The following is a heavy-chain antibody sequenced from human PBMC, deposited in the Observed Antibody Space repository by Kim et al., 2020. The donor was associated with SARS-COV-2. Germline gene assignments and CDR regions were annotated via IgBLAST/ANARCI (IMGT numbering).Heavy chain of an antibody. V-gene: IGHV3-48*03. CDR3: ARGPNYSPFDY. D-gene: IGHD4-4*01. Sequence: IYYADSAGGRFTISRDNDKNSLYLQMNSLRAEDTAVYYCARGPNYSPFDYWGQGTLVTVSS. CDR2: I. J-gene: IGHJ4*02.